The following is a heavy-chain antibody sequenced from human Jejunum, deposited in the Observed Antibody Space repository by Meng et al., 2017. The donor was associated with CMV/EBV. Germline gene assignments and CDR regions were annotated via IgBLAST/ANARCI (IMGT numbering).Heavy chain of an antibody. CDR2: INVDGSTT. J-gene: IGHJ4*02. D-gene: IGHD2-2*02. CDR3: ARDRSYYTTGPHFDY. CDR1: GFPFINYW. V-gene: IGHV3-74*01. Sequence: SGFPFINYWMHWVRQAPGKGLVWVSRINVDGSTTTYADSVKGRFTISRDHAKNTLYLQMNSLRAEDTAVYYCARDRSYYTTGPHFDYWGQGTLVTVSS.